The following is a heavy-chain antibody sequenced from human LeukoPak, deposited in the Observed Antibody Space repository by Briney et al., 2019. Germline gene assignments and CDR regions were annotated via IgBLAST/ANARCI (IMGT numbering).Heavy chain of an antibody. V-gene: IGHV1-2*06. D-gene: IGHD2-2*01. Sequence: ASVKVSCKASGYTFTGYYIHWVRETPGQGLEWMGRINPNSGGTNYAQKFQGRVTKTRDTSISTAYMELSRLRSDDTAVYYCARDGEYCSSTSCYGHYYYYMDVWGKGITVTVSS. CDR2: INPNSGGT. J-gene: IGHJ6*03. CDR1: GYTFTGYY. CDR3: ARDGEYCSSTSCYGHYYYYMDV.